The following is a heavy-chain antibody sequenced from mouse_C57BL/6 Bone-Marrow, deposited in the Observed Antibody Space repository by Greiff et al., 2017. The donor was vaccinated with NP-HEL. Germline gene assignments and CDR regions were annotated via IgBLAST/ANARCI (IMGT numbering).Heavy chain of an antibody. D-gene: IGHD1-1*01. CDR1: GYTFTDYY. CDR3: ASEVYDPWFAY. J-gene: IGHJ3*01. CDR2: IYPGSGNT. Sequence: QVQLKQSGAELVRPGASVKLSCKASGYTFTDYYINWVKQRPGQGLEWIARIYPGSGNTYYNEKFKGKATLTAEKSSSNAYMQLSSLTSEYSAVYFCASEVYDPWFAYWGQGTLVTVSA. V-gene: IGHV1-76*01.